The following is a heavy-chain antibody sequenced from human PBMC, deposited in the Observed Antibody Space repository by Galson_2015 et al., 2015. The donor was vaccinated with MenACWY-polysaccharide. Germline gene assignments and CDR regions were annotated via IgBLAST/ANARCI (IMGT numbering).Heavy chain of an antibody. V-gene: IGHV3-33*01. D-gene: IGHD4-17*01. J-gene: IGHJ5*02. CDR3: TSGGGRDYGDYVLLQPLDP. Sequence: IWYDGSNKYYADSVKGRFTISRDNSKNTLYLQMNSLRAEDTAVYYCTSGGGRDYGDYVLLQPLDPWGQGTLVTVSS. CDR2: IWYDGSNK.